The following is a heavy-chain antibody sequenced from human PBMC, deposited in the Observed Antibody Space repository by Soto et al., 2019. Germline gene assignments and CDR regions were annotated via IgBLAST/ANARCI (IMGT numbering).Heavy chain of an antibody. V-gene: IGHV3-23*01. Sequence: EVPVLQSGGGLVQPGGSLRLSCAASGFTFNNYAMTWVRQAPGKGLEWVSAISGSGSLMFYADSVKGRFTISRDNSKNTLYLHMSSLRAEDTAMYYCAKDWLSGSAPYWGQGTLVTVSS. J-gene: IGHJ4*02. CDR1: GFTFNNYA. CDR2: ISGSGSLM. CDR3: AKDWLSGSAPY. D-gene: IGHD2-15*01.